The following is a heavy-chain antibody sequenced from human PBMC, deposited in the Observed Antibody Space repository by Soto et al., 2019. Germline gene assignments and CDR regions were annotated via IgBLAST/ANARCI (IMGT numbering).Heavy chain of an antibody. D-gene: IGHD2-15*01. Sequence: PGGFLRGSCGVLGCTFTNYGINWVRQSPGKGLEWVSSLIKMDYTYYSESVKGRFTIARDNSRNSVSLQRNNLRAEDTAVYYCAREDSIIIPAVVDFWGQGTLVTVSS. V-gene: IGHV3-21*01. CDR1: GCTFTNYG. CDR3: AREDSIIIPAVVDF. J-gene: IGHJ4*02. CDR2: LIKMDYT.